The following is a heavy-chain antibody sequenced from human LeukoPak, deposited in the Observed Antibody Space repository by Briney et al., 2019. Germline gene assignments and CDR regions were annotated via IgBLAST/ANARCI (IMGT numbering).Heavy chain of an antibody. J-gene: IGHJ4*02. CDR1: GFTFSSYG. CDR2: IWYDGSNK. CDR3: ARAPFYGSGSSDHYFDY. V-gene: IGHV3-33*01. Sequence: GGSLRLSCAASGFTFSSYGMHWVRQAPGKGLEWVAVIWYDGSNKYYADSVKGRFTISRDNSKNTLYLQMNSLRAEDTAVYYCARAPFYGSGSSDHYFDYWGQGTLSPSPQ. D-gene: IGHD3-10*01.